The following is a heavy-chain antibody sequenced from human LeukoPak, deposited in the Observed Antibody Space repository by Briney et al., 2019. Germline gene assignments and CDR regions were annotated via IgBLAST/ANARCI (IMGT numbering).Heavy chain of an antibody. CDR2: ISSSSSYI. CDR3: ARDFESFSSNWFDP. D-gene: IGHD3-3*02. Sequence: PGGSLRLSCAASGFTFSNYNMNWVRQAPGKRLEWVSSISSSSSYIYYADSVKGRFTISRDNAKNSLYLQMNSLRAEDTAVYYCARDFESFSSNWFDPWGQGTLVTVSS. CDR1: GFTFSNYN. V-gene: IGHV3-21*01. J-gene: IGHJ5*02.